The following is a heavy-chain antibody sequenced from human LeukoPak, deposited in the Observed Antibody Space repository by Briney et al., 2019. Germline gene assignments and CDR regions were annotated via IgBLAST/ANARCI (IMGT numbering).Heavy chain of an antibody. V-gene: IGHV3-48*03. D-gene: IGHD3-10*01. J-gene: IGHJ4*02. Sequence: GGSLRLSCAASGFTFSNYDMNWVRQAPGKGLEWVSYISGSGNTIYYVDSVKGRFTISRDNAKSSLYLQMNSLRAEDTAVYYCAKDYYGYAFDHWGPGTLVTVSS. CDR2: ISGSGNTI. CDR3: AKDYYGYAFDH. CDR1: GFTFSNYD.